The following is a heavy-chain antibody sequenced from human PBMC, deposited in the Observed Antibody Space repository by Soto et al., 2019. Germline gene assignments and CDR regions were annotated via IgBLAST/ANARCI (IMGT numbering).Heavy chain of an antibody. Sequence: QLHLQESGPGLLKPSETLSLTCTVSGGSISSSAYYWVCIRQPPGKRLEWIASISYSGSTYYNPSLKSRVTISVDTSKNQFYLKLRSMTAADTAVYYCARQVEVTYFDYWGQGTLVTVSS. CDR3: ARQVEVTYFDY. V-gene: IGHV4-39*01. CDR1: GGSISSSAYY. CDR2: ISYSGST. D-gene: IGHD1-1*01. J-gene: IGHJ4*02.